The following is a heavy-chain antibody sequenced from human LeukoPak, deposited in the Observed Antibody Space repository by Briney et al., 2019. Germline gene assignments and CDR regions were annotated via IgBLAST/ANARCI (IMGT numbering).Heavy chain of an antibody. CDR3: ARVSDYDFWSGYLYYYYYYGMDV. Sequence: ASVKVSCKASGYTFTNYYMHWVRQAPGQGLEWMGIINPSGGSTSYAQKFQGRVTMTRDTSTSTVYMELSSLRSEDTAVYYCARVSDYDFWSGYLYYYYYYGMDVWGQGTTVTVSS. V-gene: IGHV1-46*01. J-gene: IGHJ6*02. D-gene: IGHD3-3*01. CDR1: GYTFTNYY. CDR2: INPSGGST.